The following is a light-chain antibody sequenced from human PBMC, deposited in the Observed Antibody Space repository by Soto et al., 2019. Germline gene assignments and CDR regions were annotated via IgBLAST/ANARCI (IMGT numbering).Light chain of an antibody. Sequence: EIVLTQSPDTLSLSPGERATLSCRASRSFSSSYLAWYQQTPGQAPRLLIYAASSRAAGIPDRFSGSGSGTDFTLTISSLEPEDSAVYYCQQYGSSPPYTFGQGTKLEIK. CDR3: QQYGSSPPYT. V-gene: IGKV3-20*01. J-gene: IGKJ2*01. CDR2: AAS. CDR1: RSFSSSY.